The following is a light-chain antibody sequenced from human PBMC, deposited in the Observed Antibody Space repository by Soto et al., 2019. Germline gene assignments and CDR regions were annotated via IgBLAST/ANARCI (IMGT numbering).Light chain of an antibody. CDR1: QSVSSY. V-gene: IGKV3-11*01. J-gene: IGKJ4*01. Sequence: EILFTQSPATLSLSPEGKAAPSCRASQSVSSYLAWYQQKPGQAPRLLIYDASNRATGIPARFSGSGSGTDFTLTISSLEPEDFAVYYCQQRSNWPSTFGGGTKVDIK. CDR3: QQRSNWPST. CDR2: DAS.